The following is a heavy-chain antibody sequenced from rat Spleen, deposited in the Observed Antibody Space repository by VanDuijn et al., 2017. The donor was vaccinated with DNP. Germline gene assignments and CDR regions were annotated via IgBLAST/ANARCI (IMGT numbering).Heavy chain of an antibody. CDR3: ERRPLAFDY. CDR2: ISYDGGST. V-gene: IGHV5-22*01. D-gene: IGHD3-5*01. J-gene: IGHJ2*01. Sequence: EVQLVESGGGLVQPGRSLKLSCAASGFTFSDYYMAWVRQAPTKGLEWVAYISYDGGSTYYGDSVKGRFTISRDNAKRTLYLQMNSLRSEDMATYYCERRPLAFDYWGQGVMVTVSS. CDR1: GFTFSDYY.